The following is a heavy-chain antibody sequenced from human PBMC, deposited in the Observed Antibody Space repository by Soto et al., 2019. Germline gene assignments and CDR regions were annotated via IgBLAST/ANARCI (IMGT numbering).Heavy chain of an antibody. D-gene: IGHD2-2*01. CDR3: ARIIGYCSSTSCYAGANFDY. CDR1: GGSISSGGYY. Sequence: PSETLSLTCTVSGGSISSGGYYWSWIRQHPGKDLEWIGYIYYSGSTSYNPSLKSRVTISVDTSKNQFSLKLSSVTAADTAVYYCARIIGYCSSTSCYAGANFDYWGQGTLVTVS. CDR2: IYYSGST. V-gene: IGHV4-31*03. J-gene: IGHJ4*02.